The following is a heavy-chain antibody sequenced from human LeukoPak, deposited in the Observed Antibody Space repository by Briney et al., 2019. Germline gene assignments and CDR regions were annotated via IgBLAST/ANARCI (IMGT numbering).Heavy chain of an antibody. Sequence: GGSLRLSCAASGFTFGSYWMHWVRQAPGKGLVWVSRINSDGSDISYADSVKGRFTISRDNAKNTVYLQMNSLRAEDTAVYYCARGSLGDGSLLIDYWGQGTLVTVSS. CDR1: GFTFGSYW. D-gene: IGHD1-26*01. J-gene: IGHJ4*02. V-gene: IGHV3-74*01. CDR3: ARGSLGDGSLLIDY. CDR2: INSDGSDI.